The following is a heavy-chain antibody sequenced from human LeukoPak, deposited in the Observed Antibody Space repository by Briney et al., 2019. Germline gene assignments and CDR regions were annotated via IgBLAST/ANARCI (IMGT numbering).Heavy chain of an antibody. CDR2: IIPIFGTA. Sequence: SVKVSCKASGGTFSSYAISWVRQAPGQGLEWMGGIIPIFGTANYAQKFQGRVTITTDESTSTAYMELSSLRSEDTAVYYCARSGSRIGITGTTGLYYFDYWGQGTLVTVSS. V-gene: IGHV1-69*05. CDR1: GGTFSSYA. CDR3: ARSGSRIGITGTTGLYYFDY. J-gene: IGHJ4*02. D-gene: IGHD1-7*01.